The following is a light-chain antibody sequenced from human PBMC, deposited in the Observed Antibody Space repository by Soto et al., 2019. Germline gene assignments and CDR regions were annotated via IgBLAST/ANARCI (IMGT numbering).Light chain of an antibody. J-gene: IGLJ7*01. CDR3: SAWDDSLNGVV. CDR1: ISNIGSNT. CDR2: RSI. Sequence: QSALTQPPSASGTPGQRVTIACSGSISNIGSNTVNWYQQLPGTAPKLLISRSIQRPSGVPDRFSGSRSGTSASLAITGVQSADEAVYYCSAWDDSLNGVVFGGGTQLTVL. V-gene: IGLV1-44*01.